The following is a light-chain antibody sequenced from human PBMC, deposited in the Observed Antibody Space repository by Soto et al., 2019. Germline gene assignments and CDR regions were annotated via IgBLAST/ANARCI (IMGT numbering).Light chain of an antibody. CDR1: QSISNH. V-gene: IGKV1-39*01. Sequence: DIQMTQSPSSLSASVEDRVIITCRASQSISNHLNWYQQKPGKAPKLLIFAASSLQSGVPSRFSGSRSGPDCPITISSRQPEDFGTYYCQQSYSSPPTFGQGTKVEIK. CDR2: AAS. J-gene: IGKJ1*01. CDR3: QQSYSSPPT.